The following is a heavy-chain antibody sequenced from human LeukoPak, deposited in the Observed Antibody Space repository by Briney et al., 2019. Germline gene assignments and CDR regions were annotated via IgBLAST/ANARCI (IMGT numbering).Heavy chain of an antibody. D-gene: IGHD3-22*01. CDR2: IWYDGSKK. V-gene: IGHV3-33*06. CDR1: GFTFSNYG. J-gene: IGHJ5*02. Sequence: GGSLRLSCAASGFTFSNYGMHWVRQPPGKGLEWVAIIWYDGSKKYYADSVKGRFSIYRDDSQNTLLLQMNSLRVEDTAVYYCAKYYYDSSGDLWGQGTLVTVAP. CDR3: AKYYYDSSGDL.